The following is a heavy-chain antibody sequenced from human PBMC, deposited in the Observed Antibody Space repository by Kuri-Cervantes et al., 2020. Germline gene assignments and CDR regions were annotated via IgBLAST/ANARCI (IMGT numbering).Heavy chain of an antibody. V-gene: IGHV3-23*01. CDR3: AEIPTYLNILTGYPSDY. D-gene: IGHD3-9*01. J-gene: IGHJ4*02. CDR1: GFTFDSYT. CDR2: IRSVGTT. Sequence: GGSLRLSCAASGFTFDSYTMSWVRQAPGKGLEWVSSIRSVGTTFYAVSVKGRFIISRDNSRNTLYLQMNSLKTEDSAMYYCAEIPTYLNILTGYPSDYWGQGTLVTVSS.